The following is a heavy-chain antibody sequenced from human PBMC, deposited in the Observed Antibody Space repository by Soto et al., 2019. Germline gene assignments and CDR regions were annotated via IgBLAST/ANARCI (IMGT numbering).Heavy chain of an antibody. CDR2: IWYDGSNK. V-gene: IGHV3-33*01. Sequence: GGSLRLSCAASGFTFSSYGMHWVRQAPGKGLEWVAVIWYDGSNKYYADSVKGRFTISRDNSKNTLYLQMNSLRAEDTAVYYCARDYSGYDQPPASYDSSGYSPDYWGQGTLVTVSS. CDR1: GFTFSSYG. CDR3: ARDYSGYDQPPASYDSSGYSPDY. D-gene: IGHD3-22*01. J-gene: IGHJ4*02.